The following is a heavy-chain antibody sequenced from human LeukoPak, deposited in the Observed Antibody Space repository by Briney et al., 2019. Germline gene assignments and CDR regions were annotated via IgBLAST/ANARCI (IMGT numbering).Heavy chain of an antibody. D-gene: IGHD3-16*02. CDR2: ITRSSRII. CDR3: ARGSTFGGVISDF. CDR1: GFTFSNFE. V-gene: IGHV3-48*03. J-gene: IGHJ4*02. Sequence: HAGGSLRLSCAASGFTFSNFEMNWVRQIPGKGLEWLPFITRSSRIIYYADSVKGRFTVSRDNANNSLHLQMNSLRVEDTGIYFCARGSTFGGVISDFWGQGTLVTVSS.